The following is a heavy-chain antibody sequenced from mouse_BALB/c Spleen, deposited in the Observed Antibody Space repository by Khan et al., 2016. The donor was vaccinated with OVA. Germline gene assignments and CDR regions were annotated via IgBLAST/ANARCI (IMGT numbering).Heavy chain of an antibody. Sequence: VQLQQSRAELARPGASVKMSCKASGYTFTSYTIHWVRQRPGQAPEWIGHINPSNDYTNYNQNFKDKATLIVDTSSTTAYMQLSSLTSEDSAVYYCERGGSYRRSDGWCAYWGQGTLVTVSA. J-gene: IGHJ3*01. CDR1: GYTFTSYT. CDR3: ERGGSYRRSDGWCAY. V-gene: IGHV1-4*01. D-gene: IGHD2-14*01. CDR2: INPSNDYT.